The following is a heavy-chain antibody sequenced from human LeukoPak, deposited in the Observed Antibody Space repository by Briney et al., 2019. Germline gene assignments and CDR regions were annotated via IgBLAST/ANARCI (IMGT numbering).Heavy chain of an antibody. V-gene: IGHV4-34*01. CDR1: GGSFSGYY. CDR2: INHSGGT. J-gene: IGHJ6*02. Sequence: PSETLSLTCAVYGGSFSGYYWSWIRQPPGKGLEWIGEINHSGGTNYNPSLKSRVTISVDTSRNQFSLKLSSVTAADTAVYYCARLRRNLSSGYPKPNYYYYYGMDVWGQGTTVTVSS. D-gene: IGHD3-22*01. CDR3: ARLRRNLSSGYPKPNYYYYYGMDV.